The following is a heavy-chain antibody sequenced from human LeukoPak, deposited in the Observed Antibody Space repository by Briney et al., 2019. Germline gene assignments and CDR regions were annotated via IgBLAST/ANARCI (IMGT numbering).Heavy chain of an antibody. V-gene: IGHV4-34*01. CDR2: INHSGST. J-gene: IGHJ4*02. D-gene: IGHD3-22*01. CDR1: GGSFSGYY. CDR3: ATVRITMIVVVITAIDY. Sequence: SETPSLTCAVYGGSFSGYYWSWIRQPPGKGLEWIGEINHSGSTNYNPSLKSRVTISVDTSKNQFSLKLSSVTAADTAVYYCATVRITMIVVVITAIDYWGQGILVTVSS.